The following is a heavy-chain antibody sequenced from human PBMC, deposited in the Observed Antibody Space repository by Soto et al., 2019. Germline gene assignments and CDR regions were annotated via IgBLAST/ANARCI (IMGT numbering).Heavy chain of an antibody. CDR2: IVPIVDTS. CDR3: VRVVAIPGYPDN. V-gene: IGHV1-69*12. J-gene: IGHJ4*02. D-gene: IGHD5-12*01. Sequence: QVQLVQSGAEVRQPASSVKVSCKTSGGTFSRYAISWVRQAPGQGLEWMGGIVPIVDTSTYAQKFQGRVTITADDSTSTAYMELSSLRSDDTAIYYCVRVVAIPGYPDNWGQGTLVTVSS. CDR1: GGTFSRYA.